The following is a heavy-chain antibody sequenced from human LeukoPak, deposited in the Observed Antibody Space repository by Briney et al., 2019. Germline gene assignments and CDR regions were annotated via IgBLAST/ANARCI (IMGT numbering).Heavy chain of an antibody. V-gene: IGHV3-11*01. CDR2: ISSSGSTI. Sequence: PGESLRLSCAASGFTFSDYYMSWIRQPPPKGLQWVSYISSSGSTIYYEHSVKRRFTISRDNAKNSLYLQMNSLRAEDTAVYYCARVAGDFWSGYYFDYWGQGTLVTVSS. CDR3: ARVAGDFWSGYYFDY. D-gene: IGHD3-3*01. CDR1: GFTFSDYY. J-gene: IGHJ4*02.